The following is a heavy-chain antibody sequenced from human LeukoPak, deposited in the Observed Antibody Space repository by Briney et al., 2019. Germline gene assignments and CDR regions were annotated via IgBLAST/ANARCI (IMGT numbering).Heavy chain of an antibody. J-gene: IGHJ6*02. D-gene: IGHD6-13*01. CDR2: ISSTSSYI. CDR3: GGEFSSSPASMDV. CDR1: GFRFSSYS. V-gene: IGHV3-21*06. Sequence: PGGSLRLSCAASGFRFSSYSMNWVRQAPGKGLEWVSSISSTSSYIYYADSVRGRFTISRDNAKNSLYLQMNSLREEDTAVYYCGGEFSSSPASMDVWGQGATVTVSS.